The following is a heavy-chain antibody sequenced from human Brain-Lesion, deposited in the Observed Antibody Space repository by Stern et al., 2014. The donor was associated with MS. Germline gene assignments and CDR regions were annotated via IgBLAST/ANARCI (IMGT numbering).Heavy chain of an antibody. Sequence: QVQLVQSGAEVKKPGASVKVSCKTSGYIFTGYYIHWVRQAPGQGLEWMAGINPNTGGTNNAQPVQGRVTMSSDTSISTAFVELSSLTSDDTAVYYCARDQRGITIFGVVTDYYYLGMDVWGQGTTVTVSS. J-gene: IGHJ6*02. CDR3: ARDQRGITIFGVVTDYYYLGMDV. V-gene: IGHV1-2*02. CDR1: GYIFTGYY. D-gene: IGHD3-3*01. CDR2: INPNTGGT.